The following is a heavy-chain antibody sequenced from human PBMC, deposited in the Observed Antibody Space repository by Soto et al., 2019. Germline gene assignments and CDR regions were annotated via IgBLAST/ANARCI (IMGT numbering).Heavy chain of an antibody. V-gene: IGHV1-18*01. Sequence: ASVKVSCKASGYTFTSYGISWVRQAPGQGLEWMGWISAYNGNTNYAQKLQGRVTMTTDTSTSTAYMELRSLRSDDTAVYYCARSSSNFWSGYSFDPWGQGTLVTVSS. D-gene: IGHD3-3*01. CDR2: ISAYNGNT. J-gene: IGHJ5*02. CDR3: ARSSSNFWSGYSFDP. CDR1: GYTFTSYG.